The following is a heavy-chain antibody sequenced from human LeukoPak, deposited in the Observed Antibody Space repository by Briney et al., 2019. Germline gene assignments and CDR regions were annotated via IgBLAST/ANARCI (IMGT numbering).Heavy chain of an antibody. V-gene: IGHV1-46*01. CDR1: GYTFTSYY. J-gene: IGHJ3*02. CDR3: AREYTMVRGVIKGSDAFDI. Sequence: ASVKVSCKASGYTFTSYYMHWVRQAPGQRLEWMGIINPSGGSTSYAQKFQGRVTMTRDTSTSTVYMELSSLRSEDTAVYYCAREYTMVRGVIKGSDAFDIWGQGTMVTVSS. CDR2: INPSGGST. D-gene: IGHD3-10*01.